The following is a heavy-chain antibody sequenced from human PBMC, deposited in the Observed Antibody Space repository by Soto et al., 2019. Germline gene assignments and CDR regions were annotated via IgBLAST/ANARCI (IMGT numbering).Heavy chain of an antibody. CDR2: IWSDGDNK. D-gene: IGHD3-10*01. CDR3: ASDYHYYMDV. CDR1: GFTFSNYG. J-gene: IGHJ6*03. V-gene: IGHV3-33*08. Sequence: PGGSLRLSCAASGFTFSNYGMHWVRQAPGKGLEWVALIWSDGDNKFYADSVKGRFTISRDNSKNTLSLQMSSLRAEDTDLYYCASDYHYYMDVWGKGTTVNVSS.